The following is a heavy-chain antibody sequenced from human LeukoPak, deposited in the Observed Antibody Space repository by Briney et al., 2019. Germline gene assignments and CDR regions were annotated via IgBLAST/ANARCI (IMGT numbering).Heavy chain of an antibody. D-gene: IGHD2-15*01. V-gene: IGHV4-34*01. Sequence: SETLSLTCAVNGGSFSGYYWTWIRQPPGKGLEWIGEINHSGTTNYNPSLESRVTISVDTSKNQFSLKLSSVTVADTAVYYCARWWGFDPWGQGTLVTVSS. J-gene: IGHJ5*02. CDR3: ARWWGFDP. CDR1: GGSFSGYY. CDR2: INHSGTT.